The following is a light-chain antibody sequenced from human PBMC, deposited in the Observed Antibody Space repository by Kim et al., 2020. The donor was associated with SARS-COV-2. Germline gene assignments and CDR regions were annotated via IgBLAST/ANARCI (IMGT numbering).Light chain of an antibody. Sequence: DIQMTQSPSTLSASVGDRVTITCRASQSISNWLAWYQQKPGKAPKLLIYDASRLRSGVSSRFSGSGSGTEFTLTISNLQPDDFASYYCQQYKTWTFGQGTKVEIK. CDR2: DAS. CDR3: QQYKTWT. V-gene: IGKV1-5*01. J-gene: IGKJ1*01. CDR1: QSISNW.